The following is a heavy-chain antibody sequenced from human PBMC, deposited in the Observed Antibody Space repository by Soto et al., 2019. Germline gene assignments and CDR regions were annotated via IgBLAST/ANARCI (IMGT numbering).Heavy chain of an antibody. CDR3: ARDRYGSGHFSFSY. CDR2: IYYSGST. CDR1: GGSISRYY. Sequence: SETLSLTCTVSGGSISRYYWSWIRQRPGKGLEWIGYIYYSGSTNYNPSLKSRVTISLDTSKNQFSLKLNSVTAADTAVYYCARDRYGSGHFSFSYWGQGALVTVSS. D-gene: IGHD6-19*01. V-gene: IGHV4-59*01. J-gene: IGHJ4*02.